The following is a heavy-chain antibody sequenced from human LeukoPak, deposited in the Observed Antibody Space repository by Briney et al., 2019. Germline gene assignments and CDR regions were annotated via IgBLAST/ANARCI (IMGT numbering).Heavy chain of an antibody. Sequence: GRSLRLSCAASGFNFHNYAMYWVRQVPGKGLEWVSVIYSGGSTYYADSVKGRFTISRDNSKNTLYLQMNSLRAEDTAVYYCARSGGSYYVPRTDAFDIWGQGTMVTVSS. V-gene: IGHV3-66*01. J-gene: IGHJ3*02. CDR2: IYSGGST. CDR1: GFNFHNYA. D-gene: IGHD1-26*01. CDR3: ARSGGSYYVPRTDAFDI.